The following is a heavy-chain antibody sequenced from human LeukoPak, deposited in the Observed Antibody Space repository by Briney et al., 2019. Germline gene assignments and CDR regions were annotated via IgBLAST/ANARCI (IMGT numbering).Heavy chain of an antibody. D-gene: IGHD4-17*01. CDR1: KFTFSTYS. V-gene: IGHV3-48*04. CDR3: ARSIPSDYGDYGVYYGMDV. CDR2: ISSSSTTI. Sequence: GGSLRLSCADSKFTFSTYSMNWVRQAPGKGLEWVSYISSSSTTIHYADSVKGRFTISRDNAKNSLYLQMNSLRAKDTALYCCARSIPSDYGDYGVYYGMDVWGQGTTVTVSS. J-gene: IGHJ6*02.